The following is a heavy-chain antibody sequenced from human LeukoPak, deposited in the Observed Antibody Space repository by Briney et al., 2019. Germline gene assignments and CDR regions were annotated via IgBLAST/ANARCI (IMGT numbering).Heavy chain of an antibody. D-gene: IGHD1-1*01. CDR1: GFTFSSYA. CDR2: ISGSGGIT. V-gene: IGHV3-23*01. Sequence: GGSLRLSCAASGFTFSSYAMSWVRQAPGKGLEWVSGISGSGGITYYADSVKGRFTISRDNSKNTLYLQLNSLRAEDTAVYYCGKDRGFTSASRLFDYWGQGTLVTVSS. CDR3: GKDRGFTSASRLFDY. J-gene: IGHJ4*02.